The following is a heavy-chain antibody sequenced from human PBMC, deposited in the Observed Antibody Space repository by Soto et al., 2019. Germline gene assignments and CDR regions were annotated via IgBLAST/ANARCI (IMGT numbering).Heavy chain of an antibody. J-gene: IGHJ4*02. Sequence: QVQLVESGGGVVQPGRSLRLSCAASGFTFSSYGIHWVRQAPGKGLEWVAVISYDGSNTYFADSVKGRFTISRDNSKNTLYLQMNSLRAEDTAVYYCAKDLLYYFDSSGPIDYWGQGTLVTVSS. V-gene: IGHV3-30*18. CDR3: AKDLLYYFDSSGPIDY. D-gene: IGHD3-22*01. CDR1: GFTFSSYG. CDR2: ISYDGSNT.